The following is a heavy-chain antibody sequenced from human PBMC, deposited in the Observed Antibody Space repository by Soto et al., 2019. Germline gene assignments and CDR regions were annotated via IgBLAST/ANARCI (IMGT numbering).Heavy chain of an antibody. CDR1: GGSISSYY. V-gene: IGHV4-59*01. D-gene: IGHD3-10*01. CDR3: ARVGYGSGSYYNQYYFDY. CDR2: IYYSGST. J-gene: IGHJ4*02. Sequence: SETLSLTCTVSGGSISSYYWSWIRQPPGKGLEWIGYIYYSGSTNYNPSHKSRVTISVDTSKNQFSLKLSSVTAADTAVYYCARVGYGSGSYYNQYYFDYWGQGTLVTVSS.